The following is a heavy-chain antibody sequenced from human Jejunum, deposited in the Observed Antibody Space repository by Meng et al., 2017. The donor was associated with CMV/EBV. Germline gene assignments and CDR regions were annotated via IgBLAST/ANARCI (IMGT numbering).Heavy chain of an antibody. J-gene: IGHJ4*02. CDR1: GFTFGGYW. Sequence: RLSCAASGFTFGGYWMSWVRQAPGKGLDWVANINKDGSEKYYADSVTGRFTISRDNAKNSLYLEMNSLRADETAVYYCARGSGSHDYWGQGTLVTVSS. CDR3: ARGSGSHDY. V-gene: IGHV3-7*01. D-gene: IGHD1-26*01. CDR2: INKDGSEK.